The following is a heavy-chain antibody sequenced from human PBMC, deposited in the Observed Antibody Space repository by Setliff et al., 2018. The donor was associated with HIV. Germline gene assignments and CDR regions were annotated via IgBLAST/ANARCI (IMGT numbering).Heavy chain of an antibody. J-gene: IGHJ6*02. Sequence: ASVKVSCKASGYTFSTYDFNWVRQAAGQGLEWMGWMSPKNNGSGFAQKFQARLTMTWNTSTNTAYMELRSLTSNDTAVYYCARGRYNSRIDVWGQGTTVTVSS. CDR3: ARGRYNSRIDV. D-gene: IGHD5-18*01. CDR2: MSPKNNGS. V-gene: IGHV1-8*01. CDR1: GYTFSTYD.